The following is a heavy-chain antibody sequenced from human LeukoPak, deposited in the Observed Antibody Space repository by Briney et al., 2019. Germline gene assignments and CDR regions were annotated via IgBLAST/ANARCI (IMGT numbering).Heavy chain of an antibody. D-gene: IGHD3-10*01. CDR3: AKDRSTYYYGSGSYDYYYMDV. Sequence: GGSLRLSCAASGFTFSSYWMHWVRQAPGKGLVWVSRINTDGSSTSYADSVKGRFTISRDNSKNTLYLQMNSLRAEDTAVYYCAKDRSTYYYGSGSYDYYYMDVWGKGTTVTVSS. CDR1: GFTFSSYW. CDR2: INTDGSST. J-gene: IGHJ6*03. V-gene: IGHV3-74*01.